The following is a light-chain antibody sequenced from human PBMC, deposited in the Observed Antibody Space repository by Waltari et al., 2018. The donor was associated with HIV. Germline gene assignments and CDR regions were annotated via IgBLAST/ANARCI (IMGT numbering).Light chain of an antibody. CDR2: EVS. CDR1: SRDVGGYNY. CDR3: SSYTSSSTRV. J-gene: IGLJ3*02. Sequence: QSALTQPASVSGSPGQSTTISCTGTSRDVGGYNYVSWYQQHPGKAPKLMIYEVSNRPSGVSNRFSGSKSGNAASLTISGLQAEDEADYYCSSYTSSSTRVFGGGTNLTVL. V-gene: IGLV2-14*01.